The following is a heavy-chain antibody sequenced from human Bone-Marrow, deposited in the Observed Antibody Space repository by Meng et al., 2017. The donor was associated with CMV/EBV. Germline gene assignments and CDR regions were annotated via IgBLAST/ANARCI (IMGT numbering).Heavy chain of an antibody. Sequence: GGSLRLSCAASGFTFSSYAMHWVRQAPGKGLEWVAVISYDGSNKYYADSVKGRFTISRDNAKNTLFLQMNSLRAEDTAVYYCARSSPIGTAVDYWGQGTLVTVSS. D-gene: IGHD6-25*01. CDR2: ISYDGSNK. J-gene: IGHJ4*02. CDR1: GFTFSSYA. V-gene: IGHV3-30*04. CDR3: ARSSPIGTAVDY.